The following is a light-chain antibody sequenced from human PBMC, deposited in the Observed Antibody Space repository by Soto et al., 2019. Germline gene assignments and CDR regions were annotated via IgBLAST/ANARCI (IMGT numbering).Light chain of an antibody. Sequence: EIVVTQSPATLSVSPGERATLSCRASQSVSSYLAWYQQKPGQAPRLLIFDASTRATGIPARFSGSGSGTEFTLTISSLQSEDFAVYYCQQYNSWPRTVGPGTKVDIK. V-gene: IGKV3-15*01. CDR1: QSVSSY. CDR2: DAS. CDR3: QQYNSWPRT. J-gene: IGKJ3*01.